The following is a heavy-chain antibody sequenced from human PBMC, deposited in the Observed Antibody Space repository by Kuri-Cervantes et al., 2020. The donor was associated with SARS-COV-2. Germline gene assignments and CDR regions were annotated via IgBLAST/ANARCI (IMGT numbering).Heavy chain of an antibody. CDR3: ARDSMTTRDFDY. CDR2: LTNDGSDA. D-gene: IGHD4-11*01. V-gene: IGHV3-74*01. J-gene: IGHJ4*02. CDR1: GFTFSSYW. Sequence: GESLKISCVASGFTFSSYWMHWVRQAPGKGLVWVSRLTNDGSDAIFEDSMKGRFTISRDNAKNMLYLYMNSLRADDTAVYYCARDSMTTRDFDYWGQGTLVTVSS.